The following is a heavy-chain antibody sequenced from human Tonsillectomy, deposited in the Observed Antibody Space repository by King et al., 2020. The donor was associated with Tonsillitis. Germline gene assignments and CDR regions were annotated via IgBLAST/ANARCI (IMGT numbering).Heavy chain of an antibody. J-gene: IGHJ4*02. CDR1: GFSLSTTGMR. CDR3: ARMRGYSYGYRSHYYFDY. D-gene: IGHD5-18*01. V-gene: IGHV2-70*04. CDR2: IDWDDDK. Sequence: TLKESGPALVKPTQTLTLTCTFSGFSLSTTGMRVSWIRQPPGKALEWLARIDWDDDKFYSTSLKTRLTTSKDTSKNQVVLTITNMDPVETATYYCARMRGYSYGYRSHYYFDYWGQGTLVTVSS.